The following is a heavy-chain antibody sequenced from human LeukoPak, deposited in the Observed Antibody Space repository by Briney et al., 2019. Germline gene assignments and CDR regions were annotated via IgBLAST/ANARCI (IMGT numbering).Heavy chain of an antibody. V-gene: IGHV3-21*01. CDR1: GFTISNYN. Sequence: GGSLRLSCVASGFTISNYNMNWVRQAPGKGVEWVASINVDSTYMYYADSLKGRFTISRDNAQNSLSLQMNSLTAEDTAVYYCARVYDFWSNYYRYYFDLWGRGTLVTVSS. D-gene: IGHD3-3*01. J-gene: IGHJ2*01. CDR3: ARVYDFWSNYYRYYFDL. CDR2: INVDSTYM.